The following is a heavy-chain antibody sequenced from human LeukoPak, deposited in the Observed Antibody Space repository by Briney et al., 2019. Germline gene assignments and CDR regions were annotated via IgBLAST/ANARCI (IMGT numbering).Heavy chain of an antibody. CDR3: AKGFHTYGELSFDV. J-gene: IGHJ4*02. CDR2: VRGSASNT. Sequence: GGSLRLSCAASGFTFSNYAMSWVRQAPGKGQEWVSTVRGSASNTYYADSVKGRFTISRDNSKTTLYLQMNSLRADDTAVYYCAKGFHTYGELSFDVWGQGTLVAVSS. V-gene: IGHV3-23*01. CDR1: GFTFSNYA. D-gene: IGHD4-17*01.